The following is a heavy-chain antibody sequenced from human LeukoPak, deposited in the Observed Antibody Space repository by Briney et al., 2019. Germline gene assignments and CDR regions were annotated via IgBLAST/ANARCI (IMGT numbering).Heavy chain of an antibody. CDR3: TTVTYYYGSGSYSTFDY. CDR1: GFTFSNAW. Sequence: GGSLRLSCAASGFTFSNAWMIWVRQAAGKGLEWVGLIKSKTDGGTTDYAAPVKGRFTISRDDSKNTLYLQMNSLKTEDTAVYYCTTVTYYYGSGSYSTFDYWGQGTLVTVSS. CDR2: IKSKTDGGTT. V-gene: IGHV3-15*01. D-gene: IGHD3-10*01. J-gene: IGHJ4*02.